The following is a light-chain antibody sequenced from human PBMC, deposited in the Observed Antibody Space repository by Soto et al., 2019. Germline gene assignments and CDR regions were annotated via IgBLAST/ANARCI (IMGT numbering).Light chain of an antibody. J-gene: IGLJ1*01. CDR1: SSDVGGYNY. CDR3: CSYAGSYTFGV. CDR2: DVS. V-gene: IGLV2-11*01. Sequence: QSALTQPRSVSGSPGQSVTISCTGTSSDVGGYNYVSWYQQHPGKAPKLMIYDVSKRPSGVPDRFSGSKSGNPASLTISGLQAEDEADYYCCSYAGSYTFGVFGTGTKLTVL.